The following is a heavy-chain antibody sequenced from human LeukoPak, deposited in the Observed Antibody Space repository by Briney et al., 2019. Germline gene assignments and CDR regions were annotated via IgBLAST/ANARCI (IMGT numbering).Heavy chain of an antibody. J-gene: IGHJ3*02. CDR2: IYYSRST. V-gene: IGHV4-39*01. CDR1: GGSISSSSYY. D-gene: IGHD3-9*01. Sequence: SETLSLTCTVSGGSISSSSYYWGWIRQPPGKGLEWIGSIYYSRSTYYNPSLKSRVTISVDTSKNQFSLKLSSVTAADTAVYYCASRSRYFDWALHDAFDIWGQGTMVTVSS. CDR3: ASRSRYFDWALHDAFDI.